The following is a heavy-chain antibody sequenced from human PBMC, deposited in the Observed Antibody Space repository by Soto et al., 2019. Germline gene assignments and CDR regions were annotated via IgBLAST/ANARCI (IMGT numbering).Heavy chain of an antibody. D-gene: IGHD3-9*01. V-gene: IGHV1-69*01. CDR1: GGTFSSYA. CDR2: IIPIFGTA. Sequence: QVQLVQSGAEVKKPGSSVKVSCKASGGTFSSYAISWVRQAPGQGLEWMGGIIPIFGTANYAQKFQGRVTITADECTSTAYMELSSLRSEDTAVYYCARTHVRDHGILTGHPFDYWGQGTLVTVAS. CDR3: ARTHVRDHGILTGHPFDY. J-gene: IGHJ4*02.